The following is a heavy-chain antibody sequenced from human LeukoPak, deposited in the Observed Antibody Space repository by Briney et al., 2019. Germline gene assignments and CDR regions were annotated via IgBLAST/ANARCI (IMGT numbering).Heavy chain of an antibody. J-gene: IGHJ4*02. CDR3: AKSRGGYASGWPPFDC. CDR2: ISGSGGST. Sequence: GGSLRLSCAASGVTFSTDAMSWVCQAPGKGLEWVSTISGSGGSTYYADSVKGRFGLSRDNSDNRLYLQLNSLRVDDTAVYYCAKSRGGYASGWPPFDCWGQGTLVTVSS. V-gene: IGHV3-23*01. CDR1: GVTFSTDA. D-gene: IGHD6-19*01.